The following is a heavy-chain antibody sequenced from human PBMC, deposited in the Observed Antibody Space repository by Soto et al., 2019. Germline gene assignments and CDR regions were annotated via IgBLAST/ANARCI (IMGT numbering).Heavy chain of an antibody. CDR3: ARYWNSSSLNYYRGMDV. J-gene: IGHJ6*02. CDR2: IYPADSDT. Sequence: LKTSGNGSGYNFATDWIGWVRQMPGKGLEWMGIIYPADSDTRYSPSSQGQVTISADKSISTAYLQWSSLKASDTAMYYCARYWNSSSLNYYRGMDVWGQGTAVTVSS. D-gene: IGHD1-1*01. V-gene: IGHV5-51*01. CDR1: GYNFATDW.